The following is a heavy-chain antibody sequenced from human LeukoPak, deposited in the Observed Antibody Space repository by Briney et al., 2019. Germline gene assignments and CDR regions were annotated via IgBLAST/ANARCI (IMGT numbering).Heavy chain of an antibody. J-gene: IGHJ4*02. CDR1: GGSISSYY. V-gene: IGHV4-59*08. D-gene: IGHD2-2*01. CDR2: IYYSGST. CDR3: ARHSVVPAVPFDY. Sequence: SETLSLTCTVSGGSISSYYWSWSRQPPGEGRGWIGDIYYSGSTNYHASLKSRVTISVDTSKNQLYLQLSSVTAADTAVYYCARHSVVPAVPFDYWGQGTLVTVSS.